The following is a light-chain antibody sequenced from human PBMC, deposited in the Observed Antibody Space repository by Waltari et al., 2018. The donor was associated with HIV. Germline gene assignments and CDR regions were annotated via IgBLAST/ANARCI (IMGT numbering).Light chain of an antibody. CDR1: SSNIGSNT. CDR3: AAWDDSLKGYV. CDR2: SNN. J-gene: IGLJ1*01. V-gene: IGLV1-44*01. Sequence: QSVLTQPPSASGTPGPRVTISCSGSSSNIGSNTINWYQQLPGTAPKLLIYSNNQRTAGGPDRFSGSKSGTSASPAISGLQSEDEADYYCAAWDDSLKGYVFGTGTTVTVL.